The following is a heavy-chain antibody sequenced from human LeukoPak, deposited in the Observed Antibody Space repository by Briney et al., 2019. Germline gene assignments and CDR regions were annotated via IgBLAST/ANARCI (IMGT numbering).Heavy chain of an antibody. D-gene: IGHD6-19*01. Sequence: NPSETLSLTCTVSGSSITTGNYYWSWIRQHPEKGLEWIGYIYYSGSTYYNPSLKSRVTISIDTSMYYFSLNLSSVTAADTAVYYCARGGGRIAVAVYFDYWGQGTLVTVSS. CDR2: IYYSGST. CDR1: GSSITTGNYY. J-gene: IGHJ4*02. CDR3: ARGGGRIAVAVYFDY. V-gene: IGHV4-31*03.